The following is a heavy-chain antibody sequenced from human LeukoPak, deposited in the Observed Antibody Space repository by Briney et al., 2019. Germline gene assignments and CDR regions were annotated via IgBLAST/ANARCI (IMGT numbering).Heavy chain of an antibody. V-gene: IGHV3-23*01. Sequence: PGGSLRLSCAASGFTFSDYYMSWVRQAPGKGLEWVSAISGSGGSTYYADSVKGRFTISRDNSKNTLYLQMNSLRAEDTAVYYCAKGAATGYSYGFLYYFDYWGQGTLVTVSS. J-gene: IGHJ4*02. D-gene: IGHD5-18*01. CDR2: ISGSGGST. CDR3: AKGAATGYSYGFLYYFDY. CDR1: GFTFSDYY.